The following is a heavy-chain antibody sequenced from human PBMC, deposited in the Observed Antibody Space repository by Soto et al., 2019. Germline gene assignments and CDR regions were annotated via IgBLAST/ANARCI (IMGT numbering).Heavy chain of an antibody. CDR2: IIPIFGTA. J-gene: IGHJ5*02. V-gene: IGHV1-69*13. D-gene: IGHD3-22*01. CDR3: ARDQSLGYDSSGYYAYNWFDP. Sequence: ASVKVSCKASGGTFSSYAISWVRQAPGQGLEWMGGIIPIFGTANYAQKFQGRVTITADESTSTAYMELSSLRSEDTAVYYCARDQSLGYDSSGYYAYNWFDPWGQGTLVTVS. CDR1: GGTFSSYA.